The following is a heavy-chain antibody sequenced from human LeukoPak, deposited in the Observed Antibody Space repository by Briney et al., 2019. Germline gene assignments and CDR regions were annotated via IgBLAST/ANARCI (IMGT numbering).Heavy chain of an antibody. CDR2: INHSGST. J-gene: IGHJ1*01. CDR3: ARHKAARFLLQH. D-gene: IGHD6-6*01. Sequence: SETLSLTCAVYGGSFSGYYWSWIRQPPGKGLEWIGEINHSGSTNYNPSLKSRVTISVDTSENQFSLKLSSVTAADTAVYYCARHKAARFLLQHWGQGTLVTVSS. V-gene: IGHV4-34*01. CDR1: GGSFSGYY.